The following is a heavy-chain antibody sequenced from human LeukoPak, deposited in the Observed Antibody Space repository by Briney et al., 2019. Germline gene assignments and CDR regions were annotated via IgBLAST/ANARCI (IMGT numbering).Heavy chain of an antibody. D-gene: IGHD3-22*01. CDR3: ATDKIGYDSSGYYYMYAFDI. V-gene: IGHV1-24*01. CDR2: FDPEDGET. Sequence: ASVKVSCKVSGYTLTELSMHWVRQAPGKGLEWMGGFDPEDGETIYAQKFQGRVTMTEDTSTDTAYMELSSLRSEDTAVYYCATDKIGYDSSGYYYMYAFDIWGQGTMVTVSS. CDR1: GYTLTELS. J-gene: IGHJ3*02.